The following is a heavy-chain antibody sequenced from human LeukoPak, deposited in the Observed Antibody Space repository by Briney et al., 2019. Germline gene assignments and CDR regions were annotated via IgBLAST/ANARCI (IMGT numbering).Heavy chain of an antibody. CDR2: INPNSGGT. Sequence: ASVKVSCKASGYTFTGYYMHWVRQAPGQGLEWMGWINPNSGGTNYAQKFQGRVTMTRDTSNSTAYMELSRLRSDDTAVYYCARDVGSGWYYFDYWGQGTLVTVSS. D-gene: IGHD6-19*01. CDR3: ARDVGSGWYYFDY. CDR1: GYTFTGYY. J-gene: IGHJ4*02. V-gene: IGHV1-2*02.